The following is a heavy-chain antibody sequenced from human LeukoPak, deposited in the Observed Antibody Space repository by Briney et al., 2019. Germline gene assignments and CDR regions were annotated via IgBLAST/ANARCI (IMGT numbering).Heavy chain of an antibody. J-gene: IGHJ4*02. D-gene: IGHD3-22*01. CDR2: ITPMFGTA. Sequence: SVKVSCKASVGTFSSYAISWVRQAPGQGLEWMGGITPMFGTANYAQKFQGRVTITADESTSTAYMELSSLRSEDTAVYYCVRDGSYYDSSGYYYLYWGQGTLVTVSS. CDR3: VRDGSYYDSSGYYYLY. V-gene: IGHV1-69*13. CDR1: VGTFSSYA.